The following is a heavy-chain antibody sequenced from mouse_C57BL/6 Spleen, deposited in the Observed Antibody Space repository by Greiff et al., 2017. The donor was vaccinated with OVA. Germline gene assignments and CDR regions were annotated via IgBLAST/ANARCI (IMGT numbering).Heavy chain of an antibody. CDR2: ISYDGSN. V-gene: IGHV3-6*01. CDR1: GYSITSGYY. J-gene: IGHJ4*01. CDR3: ARVRDYDYYAMDY. D-gene: IGHD2-4*01. Sequence: DVQLQESGPGLVKPSQSLSLTCSVTGYSITSGYYWNWIRQFPGNKLEWMGYISYDGSNNYNPSLKNRISITRDTSKNQFFLKLNSVTTEDTATYYCARVRDYDYYAMDYWGQGTSVTVSS.